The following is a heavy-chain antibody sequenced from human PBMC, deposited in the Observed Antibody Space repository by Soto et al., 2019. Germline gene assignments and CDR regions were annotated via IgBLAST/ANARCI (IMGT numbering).Heavy chain of an antibody. CDR1: GFTFSNYA. J-gene: IGHJ6*02. CDR2: INDDGDTT. D-gene: IGHD6-13*01. V-gene: IGHV3-23*01. CDR3: AKSLSAAENYGIDV. Sequence: DVQLLESGRGLVHPGGSLRLSCAASGFTFSNYAMSWVRQSPGKGLEWAATINDDGDTTYHADSVKGRFTISRDNSKNTLYLQMNGLGDEETAVYYCAKSLSAAENYGIDVWGQGTTVTVSS.